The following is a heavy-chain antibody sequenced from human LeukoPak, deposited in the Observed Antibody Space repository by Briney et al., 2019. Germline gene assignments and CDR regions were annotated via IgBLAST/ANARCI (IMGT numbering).Heavy chain of an antibody. CDR3: ARYCSSTSRYYGMDV. CDR2: INHSGST. Sequence: SETLSLTCAVYGGSFSGYYWSWIRQPPGKGLEWIGEINHSGSTNYNPSLKSRVTISVDTSKNQFSLKLSSVTAADTAVYYCARYCSSTSRYYGMDVWGKGTTVTVSS. V-gene: IGHV4-34*01. J-gene: IGHJ6*04. CDR1: GGSFSGYY. D-gene: IGHD2-2*01.